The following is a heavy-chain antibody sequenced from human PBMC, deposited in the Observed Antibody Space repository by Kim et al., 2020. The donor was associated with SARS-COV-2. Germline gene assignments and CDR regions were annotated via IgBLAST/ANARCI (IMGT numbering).Heavy chain of an antibody. CDR2: ISHDGSGN. V-gene: IGHV3-30*18. CDR1: GFTFNNYG. D-gene: IGHD6-19*01. CDR3: AKNSETHSGYFYYGLDV. Sequence: GGSLRLSCAASGFTFNNYGMHWVRQAPGKGLEWVAIISHDGSGNDYANSVKGRFIISRDNSRDTVSLQMNSLRLEDTAVYYCAKNSETHSGYFYYGLDVWGQGATVTVSS. J-gene: IGHJ6*02.